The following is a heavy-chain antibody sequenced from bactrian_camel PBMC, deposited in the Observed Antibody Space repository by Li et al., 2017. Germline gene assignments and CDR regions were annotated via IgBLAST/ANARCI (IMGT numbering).Heavy chain of an antibody. D-gene: IGHD3*01. Sequence: HVQLVESGGGLVQPGVSLRLSCVASGFTFSDAYMNWVRQAPGKGLEWVAHVDPDGAITYYADSVKGRFTISRDNYAKNTLYLNMNSLKPEDTAMYYCAADFAYCALYDLHSLLERDDRWSYWGRGTQVTVS. V-gene: IGHV3S6*01. CDR2: VDPDGAIT. CDR1: GFTFSDAY. J-gene: IGHJ4*01. CDR3: AADFAYCALYDLHSLLERDDRWSY.